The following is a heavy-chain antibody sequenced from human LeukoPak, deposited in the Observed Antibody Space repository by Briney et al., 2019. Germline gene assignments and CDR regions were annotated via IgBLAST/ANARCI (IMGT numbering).Heavy chain of an antibody. V-gene: IGHV4-31*03. CDR2: IYYSGST. J-gene: IGHJ5*02. CDR3: ARGYSSSSGWFDP. CDR1: GGSIGSGGYY. Sequence: SQTLSLTCTVSGGSIGSGGYYWSWIRQHPGKGLEWIGYIYYSGSTYYNPSLKSRVTISVDTSKNQFSLKLSSVTAADTAVYYCARGYSSSSGWFDPWGQGTLVTVSS. D-gene: IGHD6-6*01.